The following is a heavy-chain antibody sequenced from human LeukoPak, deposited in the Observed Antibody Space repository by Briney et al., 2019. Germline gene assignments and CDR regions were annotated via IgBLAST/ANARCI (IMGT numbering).Heavy chain of an antibody. CDR1: GGSMSNYY. Sequence: KPSETLSLTCTVSGGSMSNYYWNWIRQPPGKGLEWIGYMFYTGSGKYNPSLKSRVAIPVDTSKRQISLKLTSVTAADTAVYYCATNLPGYSYGYWVAWGQGTLVTVSS. CDR2: MFYTGSG. D-gene: IGHD5-18*01. CDR3: ATNLPGYSYGYWVA. V-gene: IGHV4-59*01. J-gene: IGHJ5*02.